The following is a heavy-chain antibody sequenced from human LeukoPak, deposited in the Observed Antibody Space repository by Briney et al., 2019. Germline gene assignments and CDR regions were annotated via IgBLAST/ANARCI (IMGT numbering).Heavy chain of an antibody. Sequence: SETLSLTCTVYGGSFSDYYWSWIRQSPGKGLEWIGEIHHSGSTHYNPSLKSRVSISVDTSTNQFSLKLSSVTAADTAVYYCARVGLVVPAAMPGGWFDPWGQGTLVTVSS. J-gene: IGHJ5*02. V-gene: IGHV4-34*01. D-gene: IGHD2-2*01. CDR3: ARVGLVVPAAMPGGWFDP. CDR1: GGSFSDYY. CDR2: IHHSGST.